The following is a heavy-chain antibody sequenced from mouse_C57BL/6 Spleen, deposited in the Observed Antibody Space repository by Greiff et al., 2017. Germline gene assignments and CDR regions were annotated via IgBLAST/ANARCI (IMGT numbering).Heavy chain of an antibody. CDR1: GYTFTSYW. CDR3: ARWGDYYAMDY. Sequence: VQLQQPGAELVRPGTSVKLSCKASGYTFTSYWMHWVKQRPGQGLEWIGVIDPSDSYTNYNQKFKGKATLTVDTSSSTAYMQLSSLTSEASAVYYCARWGDYYAMDYWGQGTSVTVSS. J-gene: IGHJ4*01. V-gene: IGHV1-59*01. CDR2: IDPSDSYT.